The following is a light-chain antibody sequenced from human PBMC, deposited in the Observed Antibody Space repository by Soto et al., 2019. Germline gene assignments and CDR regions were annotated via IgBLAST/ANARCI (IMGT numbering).Light chain of an antibody. CDR1: QSISSW. V-gene: IGKV1-5*03. J-gene: IGKJ1*01. Sequence: DIQMTQSPSTLSASVGDRVTITCRASQSISSWLAWYQQKAGKAPKLLIYKASSLESGVPARFSRSGSGTEFTLTISSLQPDDFATYYCQQYNSYHWTFGQGTKVEIK. CDR3: QQYNSYHWT. CDR2: KAS.